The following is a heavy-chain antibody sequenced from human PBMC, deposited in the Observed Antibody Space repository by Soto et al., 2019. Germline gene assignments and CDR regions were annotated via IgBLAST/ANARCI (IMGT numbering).Heavy chain of an antibody. Sequence: GASLKISCKGSGYSFTSYWIGWVRQMPGKGLEWMGIIYPGDSDTRYSPSFQGQVTISADKSISTAYLQWSSLKASDTAMYYCAIVPGIAAAEYYYGMDVWGQGTTVTVSS. D-gene: IGHD6-13*01. CDR1: GYSFTSYW. J-gene: IGHJ6*02. CDR3: AIVPGIAAAEYYYGMDV. V-gene: IGHV5-51*01. CDR2: IYPGDSDT.